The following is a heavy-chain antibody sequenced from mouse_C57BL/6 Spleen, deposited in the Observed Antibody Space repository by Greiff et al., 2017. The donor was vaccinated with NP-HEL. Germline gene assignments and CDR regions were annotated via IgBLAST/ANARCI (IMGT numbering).Heavy chain of an antibody. D-gene: IGHD1-1*01. Sequence: EVQLVESGGDLVKPGGSLKLSCAASGFTFSSYGMSWVRQTPDKRLEWVATISSGGSYTYYPDSVKGRFTISRDNAKNTLYLQMSSLKSEDTAMYYWASPPYGSSYDWYFDVWGTGTTVTVSS. V-gene: IGHV5-6*01. CDR1: GFTFSSYG. CDR3: ASPPYGSSYDWYFDV. J-gene: IGHJ1*03. CDR2: ISSGGSYT.